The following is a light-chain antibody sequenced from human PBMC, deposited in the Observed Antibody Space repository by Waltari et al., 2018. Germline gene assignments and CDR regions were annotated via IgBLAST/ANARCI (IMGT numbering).Light chain of an antibody. Sequence: QSALTQPASVSGSPGQSITISCTGTSSDVGGYNYVSWYQQHPGKAPKLLIYDVSKRPSGVSNRFSGSKSGNTASLTISGLQAEDEADYFCSSYTKSSTSYLFGTGTEVTVL. J-gene: IGLJ1*01. V-gene: IGLV2-14*03. CDR2: DVS. CDR3: SSYTKSSTSYL. CDR1: SSDVGGYNY.